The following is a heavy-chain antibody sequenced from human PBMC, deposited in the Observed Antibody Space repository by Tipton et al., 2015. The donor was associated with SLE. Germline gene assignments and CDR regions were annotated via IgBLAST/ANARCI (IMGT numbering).Heavy chain of an antibody. V-gene: IGHV4-39*07. CDR2: IYYSGNT. J-gene: IGHJ4*02. CDR3: ARLTIGVAWTFDY. CDR1: GGSINSRSYY. D-gene: IGHD3-9*01. Sequence: TLSLTCSVSGGSINSRSYYWGWIRQSPGKGLEWIGSIYYSGNTYYTPSPESRVTMSLDTSKNQFSLKLGSVTAADTAVYYCARLTIGVAWTFDYWGQGTLVTVSS.